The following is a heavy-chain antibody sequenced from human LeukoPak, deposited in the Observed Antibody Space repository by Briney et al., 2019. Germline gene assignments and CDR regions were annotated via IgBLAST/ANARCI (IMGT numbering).Heavy chain of an antibody. J-gene: IGHJ5*02. CDR3: ARAVAGSRRWFDP. CDR1: GGSISSGSYY. CDR2: IYTRGST. V-gene: IGHV4-61*02. D-gene: IGHD6-19*01. Sequence: SETLSLTCTVSGGSISSGSYYWSWIRQSAGKGLEWIGRIYTRGSTNYNPSLKSRVTISVDTSKNQFSLKLSSVTAADTAVYYCARAVAGSRRWFDPWGQGTLVTVSS.